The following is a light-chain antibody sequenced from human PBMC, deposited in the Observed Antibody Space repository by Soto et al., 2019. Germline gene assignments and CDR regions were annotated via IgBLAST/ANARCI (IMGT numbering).Light chain of an antibody. J-gene: IGKJ1*01. CDR1: QSISNY. CDR3: HQSFSPLWT. CDR2: TAS. V-gene: IGKV1-39*01. Sequence: DIQMTQSPSSLSASVGDRDTITCRASQSISNYLNWYQQKPGKAPKLLIYTASSMQSGVPSRFSGSGSETDFTLTISSLQPDDSATYYCHQSFSPLWTFGQGTKVEV.